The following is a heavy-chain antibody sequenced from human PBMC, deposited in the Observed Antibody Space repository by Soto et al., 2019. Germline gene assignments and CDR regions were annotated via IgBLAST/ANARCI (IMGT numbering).Heavy chain of an antibody. Sequence: GGSLRLSCAASGFTFSSYWTHWVRQAPGKGLVWVSRINSDGSSTSYADSVKGRFTISRDNAKNTLYLQMNSLRAEDTAVYYCARGGGWYYFDYWGQGTLVTVSS. CDR2: INSDGSST. CDR3: ARGGGWYYFDY. CDR1: GFTFSSYW. J-gene: IGHJ4*02. V-gene: IGHV3-74*01. D-gene: IGHD6-19*01.